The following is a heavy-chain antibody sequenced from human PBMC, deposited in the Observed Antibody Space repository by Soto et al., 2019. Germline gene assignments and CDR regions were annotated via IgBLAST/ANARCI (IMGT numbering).Heavy chain of an antibody. Sequence: ASVKVSCKASGYTFTSYGIRWVRQSPGQGLEWMGCISAYNGNTNYAQKLKGRVTMNTDTSTSTAYMELRSLRSDDTAVYYCARDFLGSGSHRWFDPWGQGTLVTVSS. D-gene: IGHD3-10*01. CDR3: ARDFLGSGSHRWFDP. V-gene: IGHV1-18*04. J-gene: IGHJ5*02. CDR1: GYTFTSYG. CDR2: ISAYNGNT.